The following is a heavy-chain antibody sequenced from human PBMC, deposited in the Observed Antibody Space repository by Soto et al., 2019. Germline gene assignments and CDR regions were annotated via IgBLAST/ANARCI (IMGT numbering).Heavy chain of an antibody. V-gene: IGHV4-39*01. CDR2: IDYSGNI. D-gene: IGHD1-1*01. CDR3: ARHIHNQGFEDYFDS. J-gene: IGHJ4*02. Sequence: QLQLQESGPGLVKPSETLSLTCNASGGSITSSGSAGGWIRPSPGKGLEWIGTIDYSGNIYYIPSLKSRITISVDTSKNKIYLKLRSVTAEDTAVYYCARHIHNQGFEDYFDSWGQGTLVTVSS. CDR1: GGSITSSGSA.